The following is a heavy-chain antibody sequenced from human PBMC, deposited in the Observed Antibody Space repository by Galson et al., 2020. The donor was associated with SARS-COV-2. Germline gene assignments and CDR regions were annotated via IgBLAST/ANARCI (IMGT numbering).Heavy chain of an antibody. CDR3: ATGVAAAGTLEGYNWFDP. D-gene: IGHD6-13*01. CDR2: FDPEDGKT. J-gene: IGHJ5*02. V-gene: IGHV1-24*01. Sequence: GESLKISCKVSGYTLTELSMHWVRQAPGKGLEWMGGFDPEDGKTIYAQKFQGRVTMTEDTSTDTAYMELSSLRSEDTAVYYCATGVAAAGTLEGYNWFDPWGQGTLVTVSS. CDR1: GYTLTELS.